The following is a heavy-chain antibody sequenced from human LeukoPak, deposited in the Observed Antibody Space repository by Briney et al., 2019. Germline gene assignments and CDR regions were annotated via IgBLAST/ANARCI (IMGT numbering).Heavy chain of an antibody. CDR1: GFTFSSYG. CDR3: AKRGVVIRVILVGFHKEAYYFDS. CDR2: ISGSGGGT. V-gene: IGHV3-23*01. D-gene: IGHD3-22*01. Sequence: PGRSLRLSCAASGFTFSSYGMSWVRQAPGKGLEWVAGISGSGGGTNYADSVKGRFTISRDNPKNTLHLQMNSLRAEDTAVYFCAKRGVVIRVILVGFHKEAYYFDSWGQGALVTVSS. J-gene: IGHJ4*02.